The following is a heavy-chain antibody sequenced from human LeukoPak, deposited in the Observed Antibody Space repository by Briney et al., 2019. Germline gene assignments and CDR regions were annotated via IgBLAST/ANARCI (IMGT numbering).Heavy chain of an antibody. D-gene: IGHD1-26*01. J-gene: IGHJ3*02. CDR1: GFTFSSYA. CDR2: IRYDGSNK. CDR3: AKVKEWELLSAAFDI. V-gene: IGHV3-30*02. Sequence: GGSLRLSCAASGFTFSSYAMHWVRQAPGKGLEWVAFIRYDGSNKYYADSVKGRFTISRDNSKNTLYLQMNSLRAEDTAVYYCAKVKEWELLSAAFDIWGQGTMVTVSS.